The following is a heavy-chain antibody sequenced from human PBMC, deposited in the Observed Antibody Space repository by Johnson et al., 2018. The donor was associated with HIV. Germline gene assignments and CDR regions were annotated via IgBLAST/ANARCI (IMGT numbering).Heavy chain of an antibody. Sequence: MQLVESGGGLVQPGGSLRLSCAGTGFTVSSNYMYWVRQAPGKGLECVSVIYSGGSTYYADSVKGRFTISRDNSKNTLYLQMNSLRAEDTAVYYCARDDDAFDIWGQGTMVTVSS. CDR3: ARDDDAFDI. CDR1: GFTVSSNY. CDR2: IYSGGST. V-gene: IGHV3-66*01. J-gene: IGHJ3*02.